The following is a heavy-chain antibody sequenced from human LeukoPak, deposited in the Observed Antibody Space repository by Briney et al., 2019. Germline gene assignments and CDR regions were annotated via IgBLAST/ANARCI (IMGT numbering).Heavy chain of an antibody. CDR3: ARQSFPGYSTSWYDY. V-gene: IGHV4-59*01. D-gene: IGHD6-13*01. Sequence: SETLSLTCTVSGGSISSYYWSWIRQPPGKGLEWLGYIYYSGSTNYNPSLKNRVTISVDTSKNQFSLNLNSVTAADTAVYYCARQSFPGYSTSWYDYWGQGTLVTVTS. J-gene: IGHJ4*02. CDR2: IYYSGST. CDR1: GGSISSYY.